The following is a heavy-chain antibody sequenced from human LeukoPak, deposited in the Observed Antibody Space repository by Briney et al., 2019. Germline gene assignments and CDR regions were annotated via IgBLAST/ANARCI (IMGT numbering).Heavy chain of an antibody. CDR1: GFTFSSYA. D-gene: IGHD3-3*01. V-gene: IGHV3-30-3*01. J-gene: IGHJ6*02. Sequence: GGSLRLSCAASGFTFSSYAMHWVRQAPGKGLEGVAVVSYDRSSKYYEESVKGRFTISGDNSKNTLYLQMNGLRAEDTAVYYGSRYDKWAWDFWRGSVYYYYGMDVWGQGTTVTVS. CDR3: SRYDKWAWDFWRGSVYYYYGMDV. CDR2: VSYDRSSK.